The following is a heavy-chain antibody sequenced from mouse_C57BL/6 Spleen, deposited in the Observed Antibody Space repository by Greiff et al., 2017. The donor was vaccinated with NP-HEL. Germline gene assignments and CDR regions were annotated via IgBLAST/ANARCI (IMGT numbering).Heavy chain of an antibody. J-gene: IGHJ2*01. CDR3: ARGADYGY. Sequence: VQLVESGAELARPGASVKMSCKASGYTFTSYTMHWVKQRPGQGLEWIGYINPSSGYTKYNQKFKDKATLTADKSSSTAYMQLSSLTSEDSAVYYCARGADYGYWGQGTTLTVSS. CDR2: INPSSGYT. CDR1: GYTFTSYT. V-gene: IGHV1-4*01. D-gene: IGHD2-4*01.